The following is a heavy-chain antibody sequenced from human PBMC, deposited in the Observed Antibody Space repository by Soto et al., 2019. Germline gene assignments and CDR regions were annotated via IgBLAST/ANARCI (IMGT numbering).Heavy chain of an antibody. V-gene: IGHV1-46*01. CDR3: AGDQVPYYFYYSAMDV. CDR1: GYTFTSYY. CDR2: INPPGGST. Sequence: ASVKVSCKASGYTFTSYYMHWVRQAPGQGREWMGIINPPGGSTSYAQKFQGRVTMTRDTSTSTTYMELSSLRSDDTAVYYYAGDQVPYYFYYSAMDVWGQGTTVTVSS. J-gene: IGHJ6*02.